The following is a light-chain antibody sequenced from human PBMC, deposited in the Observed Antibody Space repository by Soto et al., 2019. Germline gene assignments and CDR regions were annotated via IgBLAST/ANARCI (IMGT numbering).Light chain of an antibody. CDR2: DAS. CDR1: QSISSW. V-gene: IGKV1-5*01. CDR3: QQYNSYSLWT. J-gene: IGKJ1*01. Sequence: DIQMIQSPSTLSASVGDRVTITCRASQSISSWLAWYQQKPGKAPKLLIYDASSLQSGVPSRFSGSGSGTEFTLTIDSLQPDDFATYYCQQYNSYSLWTFGQGTKVEIK.